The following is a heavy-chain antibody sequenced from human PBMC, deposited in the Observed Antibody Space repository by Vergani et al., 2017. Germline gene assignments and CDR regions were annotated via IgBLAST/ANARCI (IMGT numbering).Heavy chain of an antibody. D-gene: IGHD3-10*01. CDR1: GFTFSSYG. CDR3: ARGGEYYYGSGALDY. V-gene: IGHV3-30*03. CDR2: VSYDGSNK. Sequence: QVQLVESGGGVVQPGSSLRLSCAASGFTFSSYGIHWVRQAPGKGLEWVAVVSYDGSNKYYADSVKGRFTISRDNSKNTLYLQMNSLRAEDTAVYYCARGGEYYYGSGALDYWGQGTLVTVSS. J-gene: IGHJ4*02.